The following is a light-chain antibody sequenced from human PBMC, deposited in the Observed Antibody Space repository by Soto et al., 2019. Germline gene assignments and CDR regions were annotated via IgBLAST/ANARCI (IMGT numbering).Light chain of an antibody. Sequence: QSVLTQPPSVPGSPGQSVTISCTGTSSDVGSYNRVSWYQQPPGTAPKLMIYEVSNRPSGVPDRFSGSKSGNTASLTISGLQAEDEADYYCSSYTSSSTPVVFGGGTKLTVL. CDR2: EVS. CDR3: SSYTSSSTPVV. V-gene: IGLV2-18*02. CDR1: SSDVGSYNR. J-gene: IGLJ2*01.